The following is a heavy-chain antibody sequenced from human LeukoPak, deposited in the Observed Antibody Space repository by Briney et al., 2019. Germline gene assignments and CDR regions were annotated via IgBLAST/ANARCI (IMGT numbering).Heavy chain of an antibody. D-gene: IGHD5-18*01. Sequence: GGSLRLSCAASGFTSSNSGMHWVRQAPGKGLEWVAFIRFDGSSKFYTDSVKGRFTISRDNSKNTLNLQMNSLRAEDTAVYYCAKDYIYGGWGNAFDIWGQGTMVTVSS. CDR2: IRFDGSSK. J-gene: IGHJ3*02. CDR3: AKDYIYGGWGNAFDI. V-gene: IGHV3-30*02. CDR1: GFTSSNSG.